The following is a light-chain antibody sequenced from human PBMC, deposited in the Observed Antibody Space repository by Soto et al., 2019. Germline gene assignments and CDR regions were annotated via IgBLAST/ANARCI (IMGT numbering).Light chain of an antibody. Sequence: QSALTQPASVSGSPGQSITISCTGTSSDVGFYNYVSWYQQHPGKAPKVMIYEVTNRPSGVSNRFSGSKSGNTASLTISGLQAEDEADYFCSSYTSSSTLVLFGGGTKLTV. J-gene: IGLJ2*01. V-gene: IGLV2-14*01. CDR1: SSDVGFYNY. CDR2: EVT. CDR3: SSYTSSSTLVL.